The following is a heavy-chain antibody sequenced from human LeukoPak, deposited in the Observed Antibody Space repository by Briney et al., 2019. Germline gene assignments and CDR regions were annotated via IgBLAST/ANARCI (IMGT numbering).Heavy chain of an antibody. J-gene: IGHJ4*02. Sequence: PSETLSLTCTVSGGSISSGDYYWSWIRQPPGKGLEWIGYIYYSGNTYYNPSLKSRVTISVDTSKNQFSLKLSSVTAADTAVYYCARGYSGSYYPGFDYWGQGTLVTVSS. CDR1: GGSISSGDYY. D-gene: IGHD3-10*01. V-gene: IGHV4-30-4*01. CDR3: ARGYSGSYYPGFDY. CDR2: IYYSGNT.